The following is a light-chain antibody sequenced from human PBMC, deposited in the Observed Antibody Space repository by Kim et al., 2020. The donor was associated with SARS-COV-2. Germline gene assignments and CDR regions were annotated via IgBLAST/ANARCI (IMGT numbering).Light chain of an antibody. Sequence: HTPTHPSAGNRDIVDNPGASWLQQHQGRPPKLLSYRNTNRPSGISERFSASRSGNTASLMITGLQPEDEADYYCSTWDSSLRGYVFGTGTKVTVL. CDR1: RDIVDNPG. CDR2: RNT. J-gene: IGLJ1*01. V-gene: IGLV10-54*02. CDR3: STWDSSLRGYV.